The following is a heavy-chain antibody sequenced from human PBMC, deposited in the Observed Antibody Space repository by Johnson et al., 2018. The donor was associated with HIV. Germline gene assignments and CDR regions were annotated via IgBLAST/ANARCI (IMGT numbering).Heavy chain of an antibody. CDR2: IRSDGSNK. CDR1: GFTFSDYG. Sequence: QVQLVESGGGVVQPGRSLRLSCAASGFTFSDYGIHWVRQAPGKGLEWVAFIRSDGSNKSYADSVRGRFTISRDNSKNTLSLQMNTLRAEDTAVYYCAKEMYYFNSGNHFDAFHVWGQGTLVTVSS. V-gene: IGHV3-30*02. J-gene: IGHJ3*01. D-gene: IGHD3-10*01. CDR3: AKEMYYFNSGNHFDAFHV.